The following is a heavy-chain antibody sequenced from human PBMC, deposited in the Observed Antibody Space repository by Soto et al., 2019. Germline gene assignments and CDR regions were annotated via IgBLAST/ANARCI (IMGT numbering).Heavy chain of an antibody. D-gene: IGHD3-9*01. J-gene: IGHJ4*02. CDR3: AHGTTYFDVLTGFEV. CDR1: GFSLSTSGVG. CDR2: IFWDDDK. V-gene: IGHV2-5*02. Sequence: QITLKESGPTLVKPTQTLTLTCTFSGFSLSTSGVGVGWIRQPPGKALEWLALIFWDDDKRYSPSLKSRLTTTKDTSKTQVLLTMTNMDPVDTAPYYCAHGTTYFDVLTGFEVWGQGTLVTVSS.